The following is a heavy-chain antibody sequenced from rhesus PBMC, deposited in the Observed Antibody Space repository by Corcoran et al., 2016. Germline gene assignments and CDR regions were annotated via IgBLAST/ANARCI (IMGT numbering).Heavy chain of an antibody. V-gene: IGHV4-65*01. J-gene: IGHJ4*01. CDR2: ISGSSGST. CDR1: GGSVSSSNW. CDR3: ARVGGDLFDH. Sequence: QVQLQESGPGLVQPSETLSLTCAVSGGSVSSSNWWSWIRQPPGKGLEWIGYISGSSGSTYYTPSLKSRVTISTDTSKNQFSLKRRSVPAADTAVYYCARVGGDLFDHWGQGVLVTVSS.